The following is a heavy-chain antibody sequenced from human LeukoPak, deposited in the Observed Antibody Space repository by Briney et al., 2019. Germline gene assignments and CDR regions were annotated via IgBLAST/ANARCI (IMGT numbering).Heavy chain of an antibody. J-gene: IGHJ5*02. Sequence: GGSLCLSCTASGFTFGAYALSWVRQGQGKGLEWVGFIRSKAYGGTTEYAASVKGRFTISRDDSKSIAYLQMNSLKTEDTAVYYCTRKGNDFWSGYSGWFDPWGQGTLVTVSS. V-gene: IGHV3-49*04. D-gene: IGHD3-3*01. CDR3: TRKGNDFWSGYSGWFDP. CDR2: IRSKAYGGTT. CDR1: GFTFGAYA.